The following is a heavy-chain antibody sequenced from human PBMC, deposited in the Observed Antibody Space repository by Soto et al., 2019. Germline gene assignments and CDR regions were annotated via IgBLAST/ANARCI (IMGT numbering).Heavy chain of an antibody. D-gene: IGHD2-2*01. CDR1: EFTFSSYD. V-gene: IGHV3-13*01. J-gene: IGHJ3*02. CDR2: IGTAGDT. CDR3: ARAYCSSTSCYLRGAFDI. Sequence: GGSLRLSCAASEFTFSSYDMHWVRQVTGRGLEWVSAIGTAGDTYYLDSVKGRFTISRENDKNSLYLQMNSLRAGDTAVYYFARAYCSSTSCYLRGAFDIWGQGTMVTVSS.